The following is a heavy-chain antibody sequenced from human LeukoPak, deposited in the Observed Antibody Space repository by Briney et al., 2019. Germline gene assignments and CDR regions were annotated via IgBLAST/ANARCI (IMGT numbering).Heavy chain of an antibody. Sequence: ASVKVSCKASGGTFSSYAISWVRQAPGQGLEWMGGIIPIFGTANYAQKFQGRVTITTDESTSTAYMELCSLRSEDTAVYYCASGGTVTYYFDYWGQGTLVTVSS. J-gene: IGHJ4*02. CDR3: ASGGTVTYYFDY. CDR1: GGTFSSYA. D-gene: IGHD4-17*01. V-gene: IGHV1-69*05. CDR2: IIPIFGTA.